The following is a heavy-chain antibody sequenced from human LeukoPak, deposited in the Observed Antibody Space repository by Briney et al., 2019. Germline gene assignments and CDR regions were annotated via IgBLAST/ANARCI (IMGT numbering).Heavy chain of an antibody. CDR2: ITPYNGHT. Sequence: GASVKVSCKASGYTFTTYGISWVRQAPGQGLEWMAWITPYNGHTNYAQKFQGRVTMTTDTSTSTAYMELRSLRFDDTAVYYCARCDHSGSYLIDYWGQGTLVTVSS. J-gene: IGHJ4*02. V-gene: IGHV1-18*01. CDR3: ARCDHSGSYLIDY. D-gene: IGHD1-26*01. CDR1: GYTFTTYG.